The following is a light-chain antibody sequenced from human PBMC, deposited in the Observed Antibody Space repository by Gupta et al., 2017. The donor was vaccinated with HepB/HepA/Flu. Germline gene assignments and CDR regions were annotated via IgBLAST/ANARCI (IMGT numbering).Light chain of an antibody. CDR2: DAS. V-gene: IGKV3-11*01. CDR1: QSVSSY. Sequence: EIVLTQSPFTLSLSRGESATLSCRASQSVSSYLAWYQQKPGQAPRLLIYDASNRATGIPARFSGSGSGTDFTLTISSLEPEDFAVYYCQQRSNWPLTFGGGTKVEIK. CDR3: QQRSNWPLT. J-gene: IGKJ4*01.